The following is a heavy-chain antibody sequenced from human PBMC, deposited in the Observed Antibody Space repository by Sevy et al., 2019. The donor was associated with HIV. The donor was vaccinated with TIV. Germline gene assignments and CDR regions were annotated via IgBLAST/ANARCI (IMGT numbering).Heavy chain of an antibody. D-gene: IGHD6-13*01. CDR3: ARDRDRGYFYP. CDR1: GGTFSGYS. CDR2: IIAISGTT. V-gene: IGHV1-69*13. Sequence: ASVKVSCKTSGGTFSGYSISWLRQAPGQGLEWMGGIIAISGTTNYLQRFQGRITITADVSTRTVYMELRSLRIEDTAIYFCARDRDRGYFYPWGQGTLVTVSS. J-gene: IGHJ5*02.